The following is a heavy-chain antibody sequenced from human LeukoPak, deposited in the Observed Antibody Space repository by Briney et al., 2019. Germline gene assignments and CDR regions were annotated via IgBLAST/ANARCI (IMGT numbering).Heavy chain of an antibody. CDR3: ASPKLGNDY. Sequence: SETLSLTCTISGGSVSDYYWSWIRQSPGKGLEWIGYIYHTGSTSYSPSLKSRVTISADTSQNQFSLRLSSVTAADTAVYYCASPKLGNDYWGQGTLVTVSS. J-gene: IGHJ4*02. D-gene: IGHD7-27*01. CDR2: IYHTGST. V-gene: IGHV4-59*02. CDR1: GGSVSDYY.